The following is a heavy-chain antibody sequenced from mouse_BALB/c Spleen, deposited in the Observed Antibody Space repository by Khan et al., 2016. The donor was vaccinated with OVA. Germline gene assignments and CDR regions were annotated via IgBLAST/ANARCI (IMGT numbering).Heavy chain of an antibody. CDR1: GSSSTSYG. D-gene: IGHD1-3*01. CDR3: ARLEDI. J-gene: IGHJ2*01. CDR2: IWAGGST. Sequence: QVQLKESGPGLVAPSQSLSTTCTVSGSSSTSYGAHWVRQPPGKGLEWLGVIWAGGSTNYNSALMSRLNISKDNSKSQVFSEMNSLQTDDTAMYYCARLEDIWGQGTTLTVSS. V-gene: IGHV2-9*02.